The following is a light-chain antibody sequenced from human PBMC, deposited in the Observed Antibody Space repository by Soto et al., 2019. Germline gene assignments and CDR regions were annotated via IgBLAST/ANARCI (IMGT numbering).Light chain of an antibody. CDR1: KNDIGDYDF. Sequence: LTQPPSASGSPGQSVTISCTGTKNDIGDYDFVSWYQHHPGKAPRLIIYEVVQRPSGVPDRFSGSKSGNTASLTVSGLQAADEADYFCKSYAGSNTYVFGSGTKVTVL. J-gene: IGLJ1*01. V-gene: IGLV2-8*01. CDR3: KSYAGSNTYV. CDR2: EVV.